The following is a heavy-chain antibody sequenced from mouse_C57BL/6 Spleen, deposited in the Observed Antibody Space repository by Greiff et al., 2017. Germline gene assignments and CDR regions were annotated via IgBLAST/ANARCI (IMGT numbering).Heavy chain of an antibody. J-gene: IGHJ2*01. CDR2: IDPNCGGT. D-gene: IGHD1-1*01. Sequence: VQLLQPGAELVKPGASVKLSCKASGFTFTSYWMSWVKQRPGRGLEWIGRIDPNCGGTKYNEKFKSQTTLTEDKPTSTVYMQLSSLTSEDSAVYSCARARYDGSYGYWGTGTTLTVSS. CDR1: GFTFTSYW. V-gene: IGHV1-72*01. CDR3: ARARYDGSYGY.